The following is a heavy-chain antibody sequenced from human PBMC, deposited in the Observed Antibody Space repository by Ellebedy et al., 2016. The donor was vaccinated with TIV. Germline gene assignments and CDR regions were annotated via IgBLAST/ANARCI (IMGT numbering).Heavy chain of an antibody. CDR3: ARHYSNGCVLCDFDI. D-gene: IGHD5-18*01. Sequence: MPSETLSLTCTVSGASISGSRSYWGWIRKTPGKGLEWIGSIYSSGSTYYNPSLKSRVTISGDTSKNQFSLRLSSVTAADTAVYYCARHYSNGCVLCDFDIWGQGTMVTVSS. CDR2: IYSSGST. CDR1: GASISGSRSY. V-gene: IGHV4-39*01. J-gene: IGHJ3*02.